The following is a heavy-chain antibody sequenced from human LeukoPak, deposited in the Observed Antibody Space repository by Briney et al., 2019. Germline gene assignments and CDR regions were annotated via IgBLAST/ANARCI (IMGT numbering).Heavy chain of an antibody. Sequence: PGGSLRLSCAASGFTFSSYAMSWVRQAPGKGLEWVSAISGSGTSTYYADSVKGRFTISRDNSKNTLYLQMNSLRVEDTAVYYCAKVVGATDRTGYFDYWGQGTLVTVSS. CDR1: GFTFSSYA. D-gene: IGHD1-26*01. V-gene: IGHV3-23*01. CDR3: AKVVGATDRTGYFDY. CDR2: ISGSGTST. J-gene: IGHJ4*02.